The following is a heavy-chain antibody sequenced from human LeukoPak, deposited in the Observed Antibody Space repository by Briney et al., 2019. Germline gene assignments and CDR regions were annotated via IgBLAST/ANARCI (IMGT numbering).Heavy chain of an antibody. CDR3: AAFAGGG. CDR2: IKSKTDGGTA. Sequence: GGSLRLSCAASGFTFSSAWLSWVRQAPGKGLEWVGRIKSKTDGGTADYAASVKGRITISRDDSNNTLDLQMNSLETEDTAVYYCAAFAGGGWGQGTLVTVSS. V-gene: IGHV3-15*01. D-gene: IGHD6-13*01. CDR1: GFTFSSAW. J-gene: IGHJ4*02.